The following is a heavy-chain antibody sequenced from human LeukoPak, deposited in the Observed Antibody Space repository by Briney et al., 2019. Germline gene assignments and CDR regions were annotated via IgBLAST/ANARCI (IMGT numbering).Heavy chain of an antibody. V-gene: IGHV1-69*13. CDR3: ARGSEMGYSYGSYYFDY. Sequence: SVKVSCKASGGTFSSYAISWVRQAPGQGLEWMGGIIPIFGTANYAQKFQGRVTITADESTSTAYMELSSLRSEDTAVYYCARGSEMGYSYGSYYFDYWGQGTLVTVSS. J-gene: IGHJ4*02. D-gene: IGHD5-18*01. CDR1: GGTFSSYA. CDR2: IIPIFGTA.